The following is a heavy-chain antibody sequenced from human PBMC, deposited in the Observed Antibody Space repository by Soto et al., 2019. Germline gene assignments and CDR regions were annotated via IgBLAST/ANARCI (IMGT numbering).Heavy chain of an antibody. J-gene: IGHJ4*02. CDR3: ARGGYYGSGSYYVDY. Sequence: SETLSLTCAVYGGSFSGYYWSWIRQPPGKGLEWIGEINHSGSTNYNPSLKSRVTISVDTSKNQFSLKLSSVTAADTAVFYCARGGYYGSGSYYVDYWGQGTLVTVSS. D-gene: IGHD3-10*01. V-gene: IGHV4-34*01. CDR2: INHSGST. CDR1: GGSFSGYY.